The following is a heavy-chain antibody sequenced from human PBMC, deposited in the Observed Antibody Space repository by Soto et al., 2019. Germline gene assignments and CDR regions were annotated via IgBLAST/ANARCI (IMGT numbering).Heavy chain of an antibody. CDR3: ARDPLVGATTMVYYYYGMDV. CDR1: GFTFSNYA. Sequence: AGGSLRLSFSASGFTFSNYAMHWVRPAPGKGRGGVAVISYDGSNKYYADSVKGRFTISRDNSKNTLYLQMNSLRAEDTAVYYCARDPLVGATTMVYYYYGMDVWGQGTTVTVSS. CDR2: ISYDGSNK. V-gene: IGHV3-30-3*01. D-gene: IGHD1-26*01. J-gene: IGHJ6*02.